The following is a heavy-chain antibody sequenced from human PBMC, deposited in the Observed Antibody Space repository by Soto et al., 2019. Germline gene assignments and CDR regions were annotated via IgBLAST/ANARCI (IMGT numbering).Heavy chain of an antibody. CDR3: ARTGLRRPITASGDFDP. J-gene: IGHJ5*02. CDR2: ISYNGTNK. V-gene: IGHV3-30-3*01. Sequence: QVQLVESGGGMVQPGRSLRLSCAASKFTFSSYSMHWVRQAPGKGLEWVAVISYNGTNKFYADSVKGRFTISRDNSKSILYLQMNSLRPEDTAVYYCARTGLRRPITASGDFDPWGQGTLVIVSS. D-gene: IGHD1-20*01. CDR1: KFTFSSYS.